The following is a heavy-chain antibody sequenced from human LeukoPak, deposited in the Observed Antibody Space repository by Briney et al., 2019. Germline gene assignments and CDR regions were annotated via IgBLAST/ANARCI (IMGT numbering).Heavy chain of an antibody. CDR2: INSDGSST. Sequence: GGSLRLSCAASGFTFSSYWMHWVRQAPGKGLVWVSRINSDGSSTAYADSVKGRFTISRDNAKNALYLQMNSLRAEDTAVYYCAPTRGSSSWPFDYWGQGTLVTVSS. J-gene: IGHJ4*02. CDR1: GFTFSSYW. D-gene: IGHD6-13*01. CDR3: APTRGSSSWPFDY. V-gene: IGHV3-74*01.